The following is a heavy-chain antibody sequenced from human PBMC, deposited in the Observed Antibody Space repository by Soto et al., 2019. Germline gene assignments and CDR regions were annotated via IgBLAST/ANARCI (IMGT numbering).Heavy chain of an antibody. D-gene: IGHD1-26*01. CDR3: ARDVAIVGATSGWFDP. J-gene: IGHJ5*02. CDR2: IIPIFGTA. V-gene: IGHV1-69*06. CDR1: GGTFSSYV. Sequence: QVQLVQSGAEVKKPGSSVKVSCKASGGTFSSYVISWVRQAPGQGLEWMGGIIPIFGTANYAQKFQGRVTITADKSTSTAYMELSSLRSHDTAVYFCARDVAIVGATSGWFDPWGHGTLVTVSS.